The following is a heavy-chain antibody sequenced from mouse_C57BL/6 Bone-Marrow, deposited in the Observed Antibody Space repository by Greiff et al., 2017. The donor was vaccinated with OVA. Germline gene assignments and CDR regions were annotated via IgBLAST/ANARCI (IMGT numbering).Heavy chain of an antibody. CDR2: IYPGDGDT. V-gene: IGHV1-82*01. CDR1: GYAFSSSW. D-gene: IGHD1-1*01. J-gene: IGHJ4*01. CDR3: ARGSYYGSSPCSMDY. Sequence: QVQLKESGPELVKPGASVKISCKASGYAFSSSWMNWVKQRPGKGLEWIGRIYPGDGDTNYNGKFKGKATLTADKSSSTAYMQLSSLTSEDSAVYVCARGSYYGSSPCSMDYWGQGTSVTVSS.